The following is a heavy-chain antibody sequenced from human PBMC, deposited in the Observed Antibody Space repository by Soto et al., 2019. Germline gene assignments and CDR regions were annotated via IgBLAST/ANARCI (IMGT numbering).Heavy chain of an antibody. J-gene: IGHJ3*02. V-gene: IGHV3-7*01. CDR2: IKQDGSEK. Sequence: SLRLSCAASGFTFSSYWMSWVRQAPGKGLEWVANIKQDGSEKYYVDSVKGRFTISRDNAKNSLYLQMNSLRAEDTAVYYCARVSYSSSWYRVEALDIWGQGTMVTVSS. D-gene: IGHD6-13*01. CDR3: ARVSYSSSWYRVEALDI. CDR1: GFTFSSYW.